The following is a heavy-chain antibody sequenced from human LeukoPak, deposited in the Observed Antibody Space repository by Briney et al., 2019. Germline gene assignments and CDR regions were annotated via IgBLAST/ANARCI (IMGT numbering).Heavy chain of an antibody. CDR1: GFTVSSKY. Sequence: PGGSLRLSCAASGFTVSSKYMSWVRQAPGKGLEWVSVIYSGGSTYYADSVKGRFTISRDNSKNTLYLQMNSLRAEDTAVYYCARDTGNWNYNNYWGQGTLVTVSS. CDR2: IYSGGST. V-gene: IGHV3-66*02. J-gene: IGHJ4*02. CDR3: ARDTGNWNYNNY. D-gene: IGHD1-7*01.